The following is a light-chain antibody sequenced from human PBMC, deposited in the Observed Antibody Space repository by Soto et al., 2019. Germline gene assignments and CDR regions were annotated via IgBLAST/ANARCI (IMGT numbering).Light chain of an antibody. CDR3: QTWVTGIHI. Sequence: QAVVTQSPSASASLGASVKLTCTLSSGHSNYAIAWHQQQPEKGLRFLMKLNSDGSHSKGDGIPDRFSGSSSGAERYLTISTLQSEDEADYYCQTWVTGIHIFGGGTKLTVL. V-gene: IGLV4-69*01. J-gene: IGLJ2*01. CDR2: LNSDGSH. CDR1: SGHSNYA.